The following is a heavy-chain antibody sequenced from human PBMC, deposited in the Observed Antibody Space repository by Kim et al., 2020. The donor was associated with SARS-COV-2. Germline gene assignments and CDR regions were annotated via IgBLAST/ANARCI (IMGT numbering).Heavy chain of an antibody. Sequence: ASVKVSCKASGYTFIGYYIHWVRQAPGQGLDWMGWINPNRGDTNYARKFQGRVTMTRDVSITTAYMELIRLTSDDTAVYYCARLHPDCTSSSCYVWGQGT. CDR2: INPNRGDT. CDR3: ARLHPDCTSSSCYV. D-gene: IGHD2-2*01. J-gene: IGHJ4*02. V-gene: IGHV1-2*02. CDR1: GYTFIGYY.